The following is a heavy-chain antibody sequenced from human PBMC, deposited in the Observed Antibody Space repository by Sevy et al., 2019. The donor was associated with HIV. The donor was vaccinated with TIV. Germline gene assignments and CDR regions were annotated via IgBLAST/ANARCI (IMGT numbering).Heavy chain of an antibody. CDR2: IYDSGRT. Sequence: SETLSLGCTVSGGSLSGYQWNWIRQPPGKGLEWIGYIYDSGRTNYNPSLKSRVTISVDTSKNQFSLNLNSVTAADTAVYYCASSLNNYDRGVYQMGFDYWGQGTLVTVSS. CDR1: GGSLSGYQ. CDR3: ASSLNNYDRGVYQMGFDY. J-gene: IGHJ4*02. D-gene: IGHD3-22*01. V-gene: IGHV4-59*01.